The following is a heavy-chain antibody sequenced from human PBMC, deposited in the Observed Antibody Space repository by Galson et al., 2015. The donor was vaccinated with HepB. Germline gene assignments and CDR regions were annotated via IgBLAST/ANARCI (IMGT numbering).Heavy chain of an antibody. CDR2: IYYSGST. Sequence: ETLCLTCTVSGGSTSSYYWSWIRQPPGKGLEWIGYIYYSGSTNYNPSLKSRVTISVDTSKNQFSLKLSSVTAADTAVYYCARTPGDFFDYWGQGTLVTVSS. CDR3: ARTPGDFFDY. CDR1: GGSTSSYY. D-gene: IGHD2-15*01. J-gene: IGHJ4*02. V-gene: IGHV4-59*01.